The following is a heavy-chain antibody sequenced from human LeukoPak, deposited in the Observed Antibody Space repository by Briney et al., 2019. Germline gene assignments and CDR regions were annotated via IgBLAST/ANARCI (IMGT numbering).Heavy chain of an antibody. CDR3: AKSLGIVGATKNYFDY. J-gene: IGHJ4*02. CDR1: GFTFSSYA. V-gene: IGHV3-23*01. CDR2: ISGSGGST. Sequence: PGGSLRLSCAASGFTFSSYAMSWVRQAPGKGLEWVSAISGSGGSTYYADSVKGRFTISRDNSKNTLYLQMDSLRAEDTAVYYCAKSLGIVGATKNYFDYWGQGTLVTVSS. D-gene: IGHD1-26*01.